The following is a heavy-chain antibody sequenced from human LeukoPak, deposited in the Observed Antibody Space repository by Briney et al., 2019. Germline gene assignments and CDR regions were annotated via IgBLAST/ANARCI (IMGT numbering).Heavy chain of an antibody. CDR3: AKDLGYSSSSFEYFQH. V-gene: IGHV3-23*01. Sequence: GGSLRLSCAASGFTFSSYGMHWVRQAPGKGLEWVSAISGSGGSTYYADSVKGRFTISRDNSKNTLYLQMNSLRAEDTAVYYCAKDLGYSSSSFEYFQHWGQGTLVTVSS. CDR2: ISGSGGST. D-gene: IGHD6-6*01. J-gene: IGHJ1*01. CDR1: GFTFSSYG.